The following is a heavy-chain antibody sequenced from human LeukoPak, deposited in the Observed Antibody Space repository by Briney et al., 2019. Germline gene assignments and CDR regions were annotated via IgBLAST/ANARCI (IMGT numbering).Heavy chain of an antibody. D-gene: IGHD3-9*01. Sequence: SVKVSCKASGGTFSSYAISWVRQAPGQGLEWMGGIIPIFGTADYAQKFQGRVTITADESTSTAYMELSSLRSEDTAVYYCAHTYYDILTGYSRGNYYYYMDVWGKGTTVTVSS. V-gene: IGHV1-69*13. CDR2: IIPIFGTA. CDR3: AHTYYDILTGYSRGNYYYYMDV. J-gene: IGHJ6*03. CDR1: GGTFSSYA.